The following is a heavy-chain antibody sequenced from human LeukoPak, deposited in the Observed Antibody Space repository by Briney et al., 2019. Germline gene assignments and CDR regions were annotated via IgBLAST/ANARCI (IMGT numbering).Heavy chain of an antibody. J-gene: IGHJ4*02. CDR2: ISGGGAST. V-gene: IGHV3-23*01. D-gene: IGHD6-13*01. Sequence: GGSLRLSCAASGFTFSSYAMNWVRQAPGMGLEWVSGISGGGASTYYADSVKGRFTISRDNSKNTLYLQMNSLRAEDTAVYYCATERGIAAAGTIFDYWGQGTLVTVSS. CDR1: GFTFSSYA. CDR3: ATERGIAAAGTIFDY.